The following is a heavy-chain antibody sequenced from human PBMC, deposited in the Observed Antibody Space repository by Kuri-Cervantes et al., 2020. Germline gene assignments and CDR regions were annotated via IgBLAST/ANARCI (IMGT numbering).Heavy chain of an antibody. CDR1: GFTFSSYA. Sequence: TCAASGFTFSSYAMHWVRQAPGKGLEWVAVISYGGSNKYYADSVKGRFTISRDNSKNTLYLQMNSLRAEDTAVYYCARGRYYYGSGSYYNPYGMDVWGQGTTVTVSS. CDR2: ISYGGSNK. D-gene: IGHD3-10*01. J-gene: IGHJ6*02. V-gene: IGHV3-30*14. CDR3: ARGRYYYGSGSYYNPYGMDV.